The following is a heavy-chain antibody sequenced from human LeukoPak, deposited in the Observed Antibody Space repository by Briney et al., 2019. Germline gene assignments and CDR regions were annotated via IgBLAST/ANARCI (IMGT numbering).Heavy chain of an antibody. Sequence: SETLSLTCTVSGGSLSSYYWSWVRPPPGKGLEWVGYIYYGGSTNYNPSLKSRVTISVDTSKNQFSLKLSSVTAADTAVYYCARGPIGAMVYYYYYYGMDAWGQGTTVTVSS. D-gene: IGHD5-18*01. J-gene: IGHJ6*02. CDR1: GGSLSSYY. V-gene: IGHV4-59*01. CDR2: IYYGGST. CDR3: ARGPIGAMVYYYYYYGMDA.